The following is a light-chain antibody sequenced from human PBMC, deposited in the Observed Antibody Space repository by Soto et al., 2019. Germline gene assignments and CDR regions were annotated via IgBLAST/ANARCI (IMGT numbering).Light chain of an antibody. CDR1: QSVSDW. CDR2: DAS. V-gene: IGKV1-5*01. Sequence: DIQMTQSPSTLSASVGDRVSITCRANQSVSDWLAWYQQKPGKAPKLLIYDASILQSGVPSRFSGSGSGTRFTLTISSLQPDDFATYYCQKYNDYPWTFGPGTKVEIK. CDR3: QKYNDYPWT. J-gene: IGKJ1*01.